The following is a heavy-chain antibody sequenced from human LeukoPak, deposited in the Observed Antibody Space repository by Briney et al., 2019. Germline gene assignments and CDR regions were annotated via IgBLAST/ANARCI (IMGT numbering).Heavy chain of an antibody. V-gene: IGHV4-34*01. D-gene: IGHD3-22*01. J-gene: IGHJ6*03. CDR1: GGSFSGYY. Sequence: PSETLSLTCAVYGGSFSGYYWTWIRHTPEKGLEWIGEMNPSGSTNYNPSLKSRGTISVDTSKNQFSLTLSSVTAADTDVYYCARGRHDITMIVVIMTAVSYYLDVWGKGTTVTVS. CDR3: ARGRHDITMIVVIMTAVSYYLDV. CDR2: MNPSGST.